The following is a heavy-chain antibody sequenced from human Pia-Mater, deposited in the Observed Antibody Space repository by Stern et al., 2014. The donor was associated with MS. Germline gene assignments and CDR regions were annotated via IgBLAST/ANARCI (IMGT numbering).Heavy chain of an antibody. CDR1: GGSKTGYY. Sequence: QVQLLESGPGLEKPSEGLSVTCSGSGGSKTGYYWSWIRQPPGKGLEWIGYIYYSGSTNYNPSRKSRVTISVDTSKSQFSLKLSSVTAADTAVYYCARVDWLQYFFDYWGQGTLVTVSS. J-gene: IGHJ4*02. D-gene: IGHD5-24*01. CDR2: IYYSGST. CDR3: ARVDWLQYFFDY. V-gene: IGHV4-59*01.